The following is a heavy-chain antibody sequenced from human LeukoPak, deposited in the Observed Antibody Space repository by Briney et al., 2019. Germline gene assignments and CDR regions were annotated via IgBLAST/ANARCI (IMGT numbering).Heavy chain of an antibody. V-gene: IGHV4-59*01. CDR2: IYYSGST. J-gene: IGHJ5*01. Sequence: RASETLSLTCTVSGGSISSYYWSWIRQPPGKGLEWIGYIYYSGSTNYNPSLKSRVTISVDTAKNQFSLNVRSVTAADTAVYYCARELYSGYDSWGQGTLVTVSS. CDR1: GGSISSYY. CDR3: ARELYSGYDS. D-gene: IGHD5-12*01.